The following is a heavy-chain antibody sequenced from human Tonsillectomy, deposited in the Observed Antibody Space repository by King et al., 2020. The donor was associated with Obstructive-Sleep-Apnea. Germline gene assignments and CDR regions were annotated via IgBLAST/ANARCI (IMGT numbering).Heavy chain of an antibody. D-gene: IGHD6-19*01. CDR2: IYPCGLET. V-gene: IGHV5-51*01. CDR1: GYNFINYC. Sequence: QLVQSGAEVKKPGESLKISCKASGYNFINYCIGWVRQRPGKSLEWMGIIYPCGLETQYNPSFQGQVTISIDKSISTAYLHWSSLKASDTAMYYCAKHSHTSGWYRWFDPWGQGTLVTVSS. J-gene: IGHJ5*02. CDR3: AKHSHTSGWYRWFDP.